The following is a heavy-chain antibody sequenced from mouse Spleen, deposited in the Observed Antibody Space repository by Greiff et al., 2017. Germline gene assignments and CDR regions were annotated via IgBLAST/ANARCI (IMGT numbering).Heavy chain of an antibody. V-gene: IGHV5-9*04. Sequence: EVHLVESGGGLVKPGGSLKLSCAASGFTFSSYTMSWVRQTPAKRLEWVATISSGGGNTYYPDSVKGRFTISRDNARNTLYLQMSSLRSEDTAMYYCARHEDGYYDWYFDVWGAGTTVTVSS. CDR2: ISSGGGNT. J-gene: IGHJ1*01. CDR1: GFTFSSYT. D-gene: IGHD2-3*01. CDR3: ARHEDGYYDWYFDV.